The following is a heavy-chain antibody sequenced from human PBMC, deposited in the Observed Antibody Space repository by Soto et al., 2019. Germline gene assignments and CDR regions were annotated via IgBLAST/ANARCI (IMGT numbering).Heavy chain of an antibody. J-gene: IGHJ6*02. CDR1: GYTFTSYY. Sequence: VKVSCKESGYTFTSYYMHWVRQAPGQGLEWMGGIIPIFGTANYAQKFQGRVTITADESTSTAYMELSSLRSEDTAVYYCAGYCSGGSCYEIGYYYYGMDVWGQGTTVTVSS. CDR2: IIPIFGTA. CDR3: AGYCSGGSCYEIGYYYYGMDV. V-gene: IGHV1-69*13. D-gene: IGHD2-15*01.